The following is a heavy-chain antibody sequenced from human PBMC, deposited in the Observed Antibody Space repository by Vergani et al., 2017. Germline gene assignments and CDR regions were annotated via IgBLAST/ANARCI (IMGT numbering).Heavy chain of an antibody. CDR2: ISGQNFRT. Sequence: EVHLLESGGGLIQPGGSLRISCAASGFTFENYAMTWVRQAPGKGLQWVSGISGQNFRTHYADSVKGRFTISRDDSKNTVYLQINSLRAEDTAFYYCADLYGDDCFSPVWGQGTLVTVSS. V-gene: IGHV3-23*01. CDR1: GFTFENYA. D-gene: IGHD2-21*01. CDR3: ADLYGDDCFSPV. J-gene: IGHJ4*02.